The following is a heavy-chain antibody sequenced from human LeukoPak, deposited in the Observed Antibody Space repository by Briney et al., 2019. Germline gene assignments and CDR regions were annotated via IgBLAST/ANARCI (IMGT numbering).Heavy chain of an antibody. D-gene: IGHD6-19*01. Sequence: LTGGSLRLSCAASGFTFNNYAMSWVRQAPGKGLEWVSAISNSGGSTYYADSVKGRFTISRDNSKNTLYLQMNSLRAEDTAVYYCARPYSSGVVDAFDIWVQGTMVTVSS. CDR1: GFTFNNYA. CDR2: ISNSGGST. CDR3: ARPYSSGVVDAFDI. J-gene: IGHJ3*02. V-gene: IGHV3-23*01.